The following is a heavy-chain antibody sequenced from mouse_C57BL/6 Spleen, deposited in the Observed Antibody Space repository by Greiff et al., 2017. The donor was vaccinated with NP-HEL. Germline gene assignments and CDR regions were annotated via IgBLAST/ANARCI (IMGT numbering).Heavy chain of an antibody. V-gene: IGHV3-6*01. CDR2: ISYDGSN. J-gene: IGHJ4*01. Sequence: ESGPGLVKPSQSLSLTCSVTGYSITSGYYWNWIRQFPGNKLEWMGYISYDGSNNYNPSLKNRISITRDTSKNQFFLKLNSVTTEDTATYYCAPFTTVVGGAMDYWGQGTSVTVSS. CDR1: GYSITSGYY. CDR3: APFTTVVGGAMDY. D-gene: IGHD1-1*01.